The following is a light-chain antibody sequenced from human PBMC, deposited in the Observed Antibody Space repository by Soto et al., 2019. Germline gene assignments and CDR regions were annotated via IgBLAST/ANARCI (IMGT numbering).Light chain of an antibody. J-gene: IGKJ1*01. CDR1: QSISDT. CDR3: QQYDNWPWT. V-gene: IGKV3-15*01. CDR2: GAS. Sequence: EIVLTQSPATLSLSPGERATLSCRASQSISDTLAWYQQKPGQAPRLLIHGASTRAPGFPARFSGSGSGTDFTLTISSLQSEDFAVYYCQQYDNWPWTFGPGTKVDI.